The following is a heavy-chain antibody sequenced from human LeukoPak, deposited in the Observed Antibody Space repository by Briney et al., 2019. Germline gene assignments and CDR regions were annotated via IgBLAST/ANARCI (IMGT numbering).Heavy chain of an antibody. V-gene: IGHV1-69*13. J-gene: IGHJ4*02. CDR1: GGTFSSYA. D-gene: IGHD3-10*01. CDR2: IIPIFGTA. CDR3: AREASLIGSGRYIFDY. Sequence: GASVKVSCKASGGTFSSYAISWVRQAPGQGLEWMGGIIPIFGTANYAQKFQGRVTITADESTSTAYMELSSLRSEDTAVYYCAREASLIGSGRYIFDYWGQGTLVTVSS.